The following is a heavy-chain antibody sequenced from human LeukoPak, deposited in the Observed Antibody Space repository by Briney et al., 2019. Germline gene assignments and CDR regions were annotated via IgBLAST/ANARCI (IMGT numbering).Heavy chain of an antibody. V-gene: IGHV3-30-3*01. Sequence: GGSLRLSCAASGFTFSSYAMHWVRQAPGKGLEWVAVISYDGSNKYYADSVKGRFTISRDNSKNTLYLQMNSLRAEDTAVYYCARDSDYYDSSGYRDYWGQGTLVTVSS. J-gene: IGHJ4*02. CDR1: GFTFSSYA. D-gene: IGHD3-22*01. CDR2: ISYDGSNK. CDR3: ARDSDYYDSSGYRDY.